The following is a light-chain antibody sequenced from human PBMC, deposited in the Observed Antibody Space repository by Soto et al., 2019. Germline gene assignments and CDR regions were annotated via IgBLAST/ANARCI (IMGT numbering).Light chain of an antibody. CDR1: QSVGSAY. J-gene: IGKJ5*01. CDR3: QQYDTSPIT. V-gene: IGKV3-20*01. Sequence: EIVLTQSPGTLSLSPGERATLSCRASQSVGSAYLAWYQQRPGQAPRLLIYGESSRATGIPDRFSGRGSGTDFSLTISRLEPEDFALYYCQQYDTSPITFGQGTRLEIK. CDR2: GES.